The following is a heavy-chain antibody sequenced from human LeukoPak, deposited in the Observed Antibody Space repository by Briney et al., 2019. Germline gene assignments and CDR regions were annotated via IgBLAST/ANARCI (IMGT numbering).Heavy chain of an antibody. Sequence: SETLSLTCTISGASISTYYWTWIRQPAGKGLEWIGRIYTSGTTNYNPSLKNRVTMSVDTSKNQFSLKLSSVTAADTAVYYCARGYGDYEGIENYFDYWGQGTLVTVSS. CDR2: IYTSGTT. D-gene: IGHD4-17*01. V-gene: IGHV4-4*07. CDR1: GASISTYY. CDR3: ARGYGDYEGIENYFDY. J-gene: IGHJ4*02.